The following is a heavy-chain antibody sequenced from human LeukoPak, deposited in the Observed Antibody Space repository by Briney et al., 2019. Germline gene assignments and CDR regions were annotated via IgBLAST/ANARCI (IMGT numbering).Heavy chain of an antibody. J-gene: IGHJ4*02. CDR3: AKMEGEYDYVWGSYRYYFDY. Sequence: GGSLRLSCAASGFTFSSYGMHWVRQAPGKGLEWVAFIRYDGSNKYYADSVKGRFTISRDNSKNTLYLQMNSLRAEDTAVYYCAKMEGEYDYVWGSYRYYFDYWGQGTLVTVSS. V-gene: IGHV3-30*02. CDR2: IRYDGSNK. D-gene: IGHD3-16*02. CDR1: GFTFSSYG.